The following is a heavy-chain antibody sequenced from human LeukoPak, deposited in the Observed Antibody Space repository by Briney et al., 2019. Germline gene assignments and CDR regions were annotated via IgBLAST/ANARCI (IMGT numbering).Heavy chain of an antibody. CDR1: GGSISSYY. D-gene: IGHD6-19*01. V-gene: IGHV4-59*01. CDR3: ARDGSLGGSGWYWLDP. Sequence: SETLSLTCTVSGGSISSYYWSWIRQPPGKGLEWIGYIYYSGSTNYNPSLKSRVTISVDTSKNQFSLKLNSVTAADTAVYYCARDGSLGGSGWYWLDPWGQGTLVTVSS. J-gene: IGHJ5*02. CDR2: IYYSGST.